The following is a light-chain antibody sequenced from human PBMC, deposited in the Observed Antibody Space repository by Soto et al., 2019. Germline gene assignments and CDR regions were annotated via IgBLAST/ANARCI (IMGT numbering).Light chain of an antibody. CDR3: LLYYGGAQPAV. Sequence: QTVVTQEPSLTVSPGGTVTLTSASSTGAVTSGHYPNWFQQKPGQAPRTLIYSTSKKHSWTPARVSGSLLGGKAALTLSGVQPEDEAEYYCLLYYGGAQPAVFGGGTQLTVL. J-gene: IGLJ2*01. CDR1: TGAVTSGHY. V-gene: IGLV7-43*01. CDR2: STS.